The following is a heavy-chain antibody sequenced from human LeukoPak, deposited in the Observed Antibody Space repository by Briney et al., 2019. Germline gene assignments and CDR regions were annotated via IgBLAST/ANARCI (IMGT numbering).Heavy chain of an antibody. J-gene: IGHJ4*02. D-gene: IGHD5/OR15-5a*01. Sequence: GGSLRLSCAASGFTVSSNYMSWVRQAPGKGLEWVSVIYSGGTTYYADSVKGRFTISRDNSKSSLFLQMNSLRTEDTALYYCARDHVYGGADYWGQGTLVTVSS. CDR3: ARDHVYGGADY. V-gene: IGHV3-53*05. CDR1: GFTVSSNY. CDR2: IYSGGTT.